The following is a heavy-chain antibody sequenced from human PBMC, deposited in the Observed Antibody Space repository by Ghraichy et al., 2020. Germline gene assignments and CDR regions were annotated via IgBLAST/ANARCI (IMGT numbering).Heavy chain of an antibody. CDR2: TYYRSKWYN. D-gene: IGHD6-19*01. CDR1: GDSVSSNSAA. J-gene: IGHJ4*02. V-gene: IGHV6-1*01. Sequence: SQTLSLTCAISGDSVSSNSAAWNWIRQSPSRGLEWLGRTYYRSKWYNDYAVSVKSRITINPDTSKNQFSLQLNSVTPEDTAVYYCARDLRYSSGWYSTWYYFDYWGQGTLVTVSS. CDR3: ARDLRYSSGWYSTWYYFDY.